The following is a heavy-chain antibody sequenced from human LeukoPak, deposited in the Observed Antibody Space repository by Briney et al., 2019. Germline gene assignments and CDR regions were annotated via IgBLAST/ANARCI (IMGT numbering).Heavy chain of an antibody. CDR2: MNPNSGNT. V-gene: IGHV1-8*01. D-gene: IGHD6-13*01. J-gene: IGHJ4*02. CDR3: ARGLRREQQLLRAFDY. CDR1: GYTFTNYD. Sequence: ASVRVSCKASGYTFTNYDINWLRQASGQGLEWMGWMNPNSGNTGSAQKFQGRVTMTSNTSISTAYMELSSPRSEDTAVYYCARGLRREQQLLRAFDYWGQGTPVTVPS.